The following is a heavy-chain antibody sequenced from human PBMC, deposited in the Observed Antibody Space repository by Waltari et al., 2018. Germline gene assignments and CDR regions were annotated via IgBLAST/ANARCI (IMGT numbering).Heavy chain of an antibody. Sequence: QVQLVQSGAEVKKPGASVKVSCKASGYTFTSYGISWVRQAPGHGLEWMGWISAYNGNTNYAQKLQGRVTMTTDTSTSTAYMELRSLRSDDTAVYYCARDLLNWGRTYYYYYGMDVWGQGTTVTVSS. CDR3: ARDLLNWGRTYYYYYGMDV. CDR2: ISAYNGNT. V-gene: IGHV1-18*01. D-gene: IGHD7-27*01. CDR1: GYTFTSYG. J-gene: IGHJ6*02.